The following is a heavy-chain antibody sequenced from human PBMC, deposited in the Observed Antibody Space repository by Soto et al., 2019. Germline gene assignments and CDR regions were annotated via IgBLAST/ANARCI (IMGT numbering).Heavy chain of an antibody. V-gene: IGHV1-8*01. CDR1: GYTFTSYD. J-gene: IGHJ6*03. D-gene: IGHD2-2*01. Sequence: ASVKVSCKASGYTFTSYDINWVRQATGRGLEWMGWMNPNSGNTGYAQKFQGRVTMTRNTSISTAYMELSSLRSEDTAVYYCARNQRGLYCSSTSCTTPYYYYYMDVWGKGTTVTVSS. CDR3: ARNQRGLYCSSTSCTTPYYYYYMDV. CDR2: MNPNSGNT.